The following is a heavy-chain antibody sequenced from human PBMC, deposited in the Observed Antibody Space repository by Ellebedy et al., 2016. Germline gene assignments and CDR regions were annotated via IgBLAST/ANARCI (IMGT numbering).Heavy chain of an antibody. J-gene: IGHJ4*02. Sequence: SETLSLTXTVSGGSISSYYWSWIRQPPGKGLEWIGSIYYSGSTYYNPSLKSRVTISVDTSKNQFSLKLSSVTAADTAVYYCARVATMVRGQVSNLDYWGQGTLVTVSS. CDR2: IYYSGST. D-gene: IGHD3-10*01. CDR1: GGSISSYY. V-gene: IGHV4-59*05. CDR3: ARVATMVRGQVSNLDY.